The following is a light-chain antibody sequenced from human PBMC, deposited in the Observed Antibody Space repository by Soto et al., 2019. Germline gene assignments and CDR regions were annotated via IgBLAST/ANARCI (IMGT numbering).Light chain of an antibody. CDR1: QSLLHRSGYNY. V-gene: IGKV2-28*01. CDR2: LVA. Sequence: EIVLTQSPLSLPAPPGEPASISCRSSQSLLHRSGYNYVDRYLQKPGQSPQLLIYLVANRASGVPERFSGSGSGTDFILKISRVEAEDVGHYYCMQALQTPLTFGQGTRLEIK. J-gene: IGKJ5*01. CDR3: MQALQTPLT.